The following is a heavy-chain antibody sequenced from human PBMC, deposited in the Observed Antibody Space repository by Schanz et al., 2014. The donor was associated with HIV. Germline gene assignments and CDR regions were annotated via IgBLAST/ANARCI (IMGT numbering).Heavy chain of an antibody. CDR1: GVTFSNYW. CDR2: IKQDGTEM. Sequence: EVQLVESGGGLVQPGGSLRLSCVASGVTFSNYWMTWVRHVSGKGLEWVANIKQDGTEMYYVDSVKGRFTISRDNAKTSLYLQMSSLRVEDTAVYYCTRSFNRGSRAVDAFDIWGQGTMVTVSS. D-gene: IGHD3-10*01. J-gene: IGHJ3*02. V-gene: IGHV3-7*01. CDR3: TRSFNRGSRAVDAFDI.